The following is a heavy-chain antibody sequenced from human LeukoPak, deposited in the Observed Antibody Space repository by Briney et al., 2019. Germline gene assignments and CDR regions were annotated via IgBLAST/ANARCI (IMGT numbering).Heavy chain of an antibody. J-gene: IGHJ3*02. CDR2: IKQDGSEK. Sequence: GGSLRLSCAASGFTFSNYEMNWVRQAPGKGLEWVANIKQDGSEKYYVDSVKGRFTISRDNAKNSLYLQMNSLRAEDTAVYYCARLRLPYDAFDIWGQGTMVTVSS. CDR3: ARLRLPYDAFDI. D-gene: IGHD2-15*01. V-gene: IGHV3-7*01. CDR1: GFTFSNYE.